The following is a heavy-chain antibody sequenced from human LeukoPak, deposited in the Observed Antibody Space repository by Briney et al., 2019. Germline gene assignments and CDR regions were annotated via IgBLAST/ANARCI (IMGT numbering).Heavy chain of an antibody. J-gene: IGHJ4*02. CDR2: IYSGGST. CDR3: ARVSYDSSGYYFDY. Sequence: PGGSLRLSXAASGFTVSSNYMSCVRQAPGKGLEWDSVIYSGGSTYYADSVKGRFTISRDNSKNTLYLQMNSLRAEDTAVYYCARVSYDSSGYYFDYWGQGTLVTVSS. CDR1: GFTVSSNY. V-gene: IGHV3-53*01. D-gene: IGHD3-22*01.